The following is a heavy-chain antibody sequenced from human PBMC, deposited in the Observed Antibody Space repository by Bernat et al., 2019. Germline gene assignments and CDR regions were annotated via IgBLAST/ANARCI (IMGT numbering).Heavy chain of an antibody. CDR3: ARLTGGGYYFDL. CDR1: GYTFTNYG. Sequence: QVQMVESGAEVKKPGASVKVSCKTSGYTFTNYGLVWVRQAPGQGLEWMGWISGYDGETNYAQKFRGRFTMTIDTSTSTAYMDLRTLRSDDTAVYFCARLTGGGYYFDLWGRGTLVTVSS. D-gene: IGHD7-27*01. V-gene: IGHV1-18*01. CDR2: ISGYDGET. J-gene: IGHJ2*01.